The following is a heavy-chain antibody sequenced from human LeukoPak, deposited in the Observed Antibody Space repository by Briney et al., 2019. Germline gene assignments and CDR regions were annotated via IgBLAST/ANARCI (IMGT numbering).Heavy chain of an antibody. CDR1: GGSFSGYY. Sequence: PSETLSLTCAVYGGSFSGYYWSWIRQPPGKGLEWIGSIYYSGSTYYNPSLKSRVTISVDTSKNQFSLKLSSVTAADTAVYYCARGWGHCSSTSCYRSPYYYYYYGMDVWGQGTTVTVSS. V-gene: IGHV4-34*01. CDR2: IYYSGST. J-gene: IGHJ6*02. D-gene: IGHD2-2*02. CDR3: ARGWGHCSSTSCYRSPYYYYYYGMDV.